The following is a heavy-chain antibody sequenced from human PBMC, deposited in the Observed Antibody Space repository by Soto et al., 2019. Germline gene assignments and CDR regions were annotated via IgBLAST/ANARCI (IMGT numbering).Heavy chain of an antibody. Sequence: QVQLVQSGAEVKKPGSSVKVSCKASGGTFSSYAISWVRQAPGQGLEWMGGIIHVLDTANYAKKFQGRVTITADESTSTAYLELSSLRSEDTAVYYCARYRMSNYYYGMDVWGQGTTVTVSS. CDR1: GGTFSSYA. D-gene: IGHD6-6*01. V-gene: IGHV1-69*01. CDR2: IIHVLDTA. CDR3: ARYRMSNYYYGMDV. J-gene: IGHJ6*02.